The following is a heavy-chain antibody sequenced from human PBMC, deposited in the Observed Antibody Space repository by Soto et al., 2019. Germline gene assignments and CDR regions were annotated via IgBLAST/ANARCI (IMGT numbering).Heavy chain of an antibody. V-gene: IGHV3-33*01. CDR3: ARDHRYCSSTSCYGSWFDP. D-gene: IGHD2-2*01. Sequence: GGSLRLSCAASGFTFSSYGMHWVRQAPGKGLEWVAVIWYDGSNKYYADSVKGRFTISRDNSKNTLYLQMNSLRAEDTAVYYCARDHRYCSSTSCYGSWFDPWGQGTLVTVSS. CDR1: GFTFSSYG. J-gene: IGHJ5*02. CDR2: IWYDGSNK.